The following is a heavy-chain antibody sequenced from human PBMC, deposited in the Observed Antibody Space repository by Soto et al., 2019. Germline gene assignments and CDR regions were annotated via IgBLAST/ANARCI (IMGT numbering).Heavy chain of an antibody. J-gene: IGHJ6*02. V-gene: IGHV1-69*13. CDR2: IIPILDTA. Sequence: SVKVSCKASGDTFSSYPIRWVRQAPGQGLEWMGGIIPILDTANYAQKIQGRVTITADESTSTAYMELSSLRSEDTAVYYCARGGYRGYDFLLDVWGQGTTVTVYS. CDR3: ARGGYRGYDFLLDV. CDR1: GDTFSSYP. D-gene: IGHD5-12*01.